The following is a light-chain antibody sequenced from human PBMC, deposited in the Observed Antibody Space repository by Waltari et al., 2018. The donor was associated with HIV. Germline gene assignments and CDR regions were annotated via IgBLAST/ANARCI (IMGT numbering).Light chain of an antibody. Sequence: QLVLTQSPSASASLGPSVKLTCTLSSGHTNYAIAWHQQHPEKGPRYLMTLKRDGSHSKGDGIPDRFSGSSSGAERYLIISSLQSEDEADYYCQTWGTGIQVFGGGTKVTVL. J-gene: IGLJ3*02. V-gene: IGLV4-69*02. CDR1: SGHTNYA. CDR3: QTWGTGIQV. CDR2: LKRDGSH.